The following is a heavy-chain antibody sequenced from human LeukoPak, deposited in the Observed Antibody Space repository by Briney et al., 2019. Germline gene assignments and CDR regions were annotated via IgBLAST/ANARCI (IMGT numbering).Heavy chain of an antibody. CDR2: IYYSGST. D-gene: IGHD4-17*01. CDR3: ARDRTVTRPFDY. CDR1: GGSISSYY. V-gene: IGHV4-59*01. J-gene: IGHJ4*02. Sequence: SETLSLTCTVSGGSISSYYWSWIRQPPGKGLEWIGYIYYSGSTNYNPSLKSRVTISVDTSKNQFSLKLSSVTAADTAVYYCARDRTVTRPFDYWGQGTLVTVSS.